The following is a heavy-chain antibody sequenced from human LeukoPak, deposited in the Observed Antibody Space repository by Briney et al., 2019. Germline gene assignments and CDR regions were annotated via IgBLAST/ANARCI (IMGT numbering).Heavy chain of an antibody. D-gene: IGHD5-18*01. J-gene: IGHJ3*02. CDR1: GDSISSGSYF. Sequence: SETLSLTCAVSGDSISSGSYFWAWIRQPPGKGLEWIGTIYYTGTTYYNPSLKSRVTLYVDTSSNHFSLKLSSVTAADTAVYYCARVPWIQLWSGAFDIWGQGTMVTVSS. CDR2: IYYTGTT. CDR3: ARVPWIQLWSGAFDI. V-gene: IGHV4-39*02.